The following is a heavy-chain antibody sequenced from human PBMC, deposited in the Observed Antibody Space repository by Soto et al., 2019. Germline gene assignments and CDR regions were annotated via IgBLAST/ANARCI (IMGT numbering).Heavy chain of an antibody. CDR3: ARDLKEYCSDGKCNWLDP. D-gene: IGHD2-15*01. J-gene: IGHJ5*02. Sequence: SETLSLTCTVSGGSIRSYYWSWIRQPPGKGLEWIGYIYYSGSTNYNPSLKSRVTISVDASKNQISLQVRSATAADAAVYYCARDLKEYCSDGKCNWLDPWGQGTLVTVSS. CDR2: IYYSGST. V-gene: IGHV4-59*01. CDR1: GGSIRSYY.